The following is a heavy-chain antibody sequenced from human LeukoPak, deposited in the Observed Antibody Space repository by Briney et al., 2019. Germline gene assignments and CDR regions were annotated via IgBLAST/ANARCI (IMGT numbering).Heavy chain of an antibody. CDR3: AKEGGLFGSGWYAA. Sequence: SGGSLRLSCAASGFDFDDFTMRWVRQAPGKGLEWVSLLSWDGNSTYYADSVKGRFTMSRDSTKESVYLRMNSLRSDDTALYYCAKEGGLFGSGWYAAWGQGTLVTVAS. J-gene: IGHJ5*02. CDR1: GFDFDDFT. D-gene: IGHD6-19*01. CDR2: LSWDGNST. V-gene: IGHV3-43*01.